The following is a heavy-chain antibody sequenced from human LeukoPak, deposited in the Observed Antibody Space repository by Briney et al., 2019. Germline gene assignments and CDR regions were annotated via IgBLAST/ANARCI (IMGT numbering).Heavy chain of an antibody. Sequence: PGGSLTLSFAVSVFTFNLYSMNCLPHAPGRGGEWISHMEGKADGGTTQYAAPVKGRFAISRKDTKNTLYLQINSLKTEDTAIYYCNIGIPRGVRGAKGYWGQGTLVIVSS. D-gene: IGHD3-10*01. CDR2: MEGKADGGTT. J-gene: IGHJ4*02. CDR3: NIGIPRGVRGAKGY. CDR1: VFTFNLYS. V-gene: IGHV3-15*04.